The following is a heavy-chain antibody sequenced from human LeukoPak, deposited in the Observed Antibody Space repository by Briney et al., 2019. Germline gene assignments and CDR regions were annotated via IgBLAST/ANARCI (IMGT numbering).Heavy chain of an antibody. CDR3: ARGADHYKLGNF. J-gene: IGHJ4*02. CDR2: MSYSGST. D-gene: IGHD4-11*01. V-gene: IGHV4-39*01. Sequence: SETLSLTCTVSGGSISSSSYYWGWIRQPPGKGLEWIGSMSYSGSTYYNPSLKSRVTIAVDTSKTQFSLKLSSVTAADTAVYYCARGADHYKLGNFWGQGTLVSVSS. CDR1: GGSISSSSYY.